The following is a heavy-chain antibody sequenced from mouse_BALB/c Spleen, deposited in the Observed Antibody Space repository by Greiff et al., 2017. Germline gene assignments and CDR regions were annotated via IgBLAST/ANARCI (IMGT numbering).Heavy chain of an antibody. CDR2: ISSGGSYT. J-gene: IGHJ4*01. V-gene: IGHV5-9-4*01. CDR1: GFTFSSYA. CDR3: ARTDYGNYVRAMDY. D-gene: IGHD2-1*01. Sequence: EVQLVESGGGLVKPGGSLKLSCAASGFTFSSYAMSWVRQSPEKRLEWVAEISSGGSYTYYPDTVTGRFTISRDNAKNTLYLEMSSLRSEDTAMYYCARTDYGNYVRAMDYWGQGTSVTVSS.